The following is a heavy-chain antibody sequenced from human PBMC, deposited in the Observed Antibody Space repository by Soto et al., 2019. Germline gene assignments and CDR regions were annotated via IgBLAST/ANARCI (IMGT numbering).Heavy chain of an antibody. CDR1: GGTFSSYA. Sequence: QVQLVQSGAEVKKPGSSVKVSCKASGGTFSSYAISWVRQAPGQGLEWMGGIIPIFGTANYAQKYQGRVTLNEVQSTNTDYMKLRRMRSEETAEYYYARGRYSSASVAYYYYGMDVWSHGTTVTVTS. D-gene: IGHD6-6*01. CDR2: IIPIFGTA. J-gene: IGHJ6*02. CDR3: ARGRYSSASVAYYYYGMDV. V-gene: IGHV1-69*01.